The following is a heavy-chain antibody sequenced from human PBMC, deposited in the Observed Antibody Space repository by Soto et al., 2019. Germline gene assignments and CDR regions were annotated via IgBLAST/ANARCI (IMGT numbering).Heavy chain of an antibody. D-gene: IGHD2-15*01. CDR2: IIPILGIA. CDR3: ARGYCSGGSCYAGGAFDI. Sequence: QVQLVQSGAEVKKPGSSVKVSCKASGGTFSSYTISWVRQAPGQGLEWMGRIIPILGIANYAQKFQGRVTITADKSTSTAYMELSSLRSEETAVYYCARGYCSGGSCYAGGAFDIWGQGTMVTVSS. CDR1: GGTFSSYT. J-gene: IGHJ3*02. V-gene: IGHV1-69*02.